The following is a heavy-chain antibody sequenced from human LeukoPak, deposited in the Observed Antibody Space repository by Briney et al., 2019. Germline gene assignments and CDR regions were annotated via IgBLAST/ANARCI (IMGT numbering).Heavy chain of an antibody. CDR2: LKGDGST. V-gene: IGHV3-23*01. J-gene: IGHJ4*02. Sequence: GGSLRLSCAASGFTFSSYAMSWVRQAPARGLEWVSSLKGDGSTFYADSVKGRFTLSRDESRNTVYFQLNSLRVEDTAVYYCAKASWVSNGDAVLWGQGTLVTVFS. CDR1: GFTFSSYA. CDR3: AKASWVSNGDAVL. D-gene: IGHD1-1*01.